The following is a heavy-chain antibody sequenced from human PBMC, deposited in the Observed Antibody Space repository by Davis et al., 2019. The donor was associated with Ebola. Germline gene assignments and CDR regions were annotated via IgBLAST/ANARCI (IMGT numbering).Heavy chain of an antibody. CDR2: TNPSGGST. J-gene: IGHJ4*02. D-gene: IGHD3-3*01. CDR3: TRLAIFGVVKPFDY. CDR1: GYTFTNYY. V-gene: IGHV1-46*03. Sequence: ASVKVSCKASGYTFTNYYMHWVRQAPGQGLEWMGMTNPSGGSTHYAQTFQGRVTMTMDTSTDSAYMELSSLRSEDTAVYYCTRLAIFGVVKPFDYWGQGTLVTVSS.